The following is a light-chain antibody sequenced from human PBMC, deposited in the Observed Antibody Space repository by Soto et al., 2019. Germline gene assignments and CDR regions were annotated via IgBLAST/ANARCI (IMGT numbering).Light chain of an antibody. CDR2: QAS. Sequence: EVVLTQSPGTLSLSPGERATLSCRASQSVRSTYLAWYRQNPGQAPRHLSYQASNRATGIPDRFSGSGSEADFTLTISRLEPEDFAVYYCQQYWSSPRTFGQGTKVEIK. J-gene: IGKJ1*01. CDR3: QQYWSSPRT. CDR1: QSVRSTY. V-gene: IGKV3-20*01.